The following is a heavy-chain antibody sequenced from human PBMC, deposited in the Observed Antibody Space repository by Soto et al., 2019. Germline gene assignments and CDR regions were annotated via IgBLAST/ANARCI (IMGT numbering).Heavy chain of an antibody. J-gene: IGHJ3*02. D-gene: IGHD2-8*01. CDR2: MNASNGNT. Sequence: ASVKVSCKASGYTFTSYDMNWVRHATGQGLEWMGWMNASNGNTGYSQKFQGRVTITRDTSGSTAYMELSSLRSEDTAVYYCARGEYCTNGGCYTGRADAFDIWGQGTMVTVSS. CDR3: ARGEYCTNGGCYTGRADAFDI. V-gene: IGHV1-8*01. CDR1: GYTFTSYD.